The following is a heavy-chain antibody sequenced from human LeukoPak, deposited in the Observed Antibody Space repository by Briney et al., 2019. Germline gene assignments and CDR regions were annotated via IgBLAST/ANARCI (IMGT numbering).Heavy chain of an antibody. CDR1: GFTFSSYG. V-gene: IGHV3-33*01. CDR3: ARDPRGYCSGGSRYSGYFDY. CDR2: IWYDGSNK. Sequence: GRSLRLSCAASGFTFSSYGMHWVRQAPGKGLEWVAVIWYDGSNKYYADSVKGRFTISRDNSKNTLYLQMNSLRAEDTAVYYCARDPRGYCSGGSRYSGYFDYWGQGTLVPVSS. J-gene: IGHJ4*02. D-gene: IGHD2-15*01.